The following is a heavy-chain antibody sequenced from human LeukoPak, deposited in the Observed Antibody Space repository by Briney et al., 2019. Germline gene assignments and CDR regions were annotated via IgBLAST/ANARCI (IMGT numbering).Heavy chain of an antibody. CDR2: IIGSGGLT. J-gene: IGHJ4*02. D-gene: IGHD4-23*01. Sequence: GGSLRLSCAASGFTFSNYPMSWVRQAPGKGLEWISGIIGSGGLTFYVDSVKGRFTISRDNSKNTLYLQMNSLRAEDTAVYYCARDRGKDYFGDWGQGTQVTVSS. CDR3: ARDRGKDYFGD. V-gene: IGHV3-23*01. CDR1: GFTFSNYP.